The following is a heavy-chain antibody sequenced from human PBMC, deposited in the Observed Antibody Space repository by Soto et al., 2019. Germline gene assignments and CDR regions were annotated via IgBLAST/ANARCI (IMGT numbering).Heavy chain of an antibody. CDR2: IYHSGST. CDR1: GGSISSGGYS. D-gene: IGHD2-15*01. Sequence: PSETLSLTCAVSGGSISSGGYSWSWIRQPPGKGLEWIGYIYHSGSTYYNPSLKSRVTISVDRSKNQFSLKLSSVTAADTAVYYCARGSCGGSCYSLGEPFDPWGQGTLVTVSS. J-gene: IGHJ5*02. CDR3: ARGSCGGSCYSLGEPFDP. V-gene: IGHV4-30-2*01.